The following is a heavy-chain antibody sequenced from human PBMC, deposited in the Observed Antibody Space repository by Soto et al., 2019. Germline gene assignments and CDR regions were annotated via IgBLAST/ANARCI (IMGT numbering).Heavy chain of an antibody. D-gene: IGHD6-19*01. CDR3: ARVDALPAGPPDAFDI. CDR2: INPNSGGT. V-gene: IGHV1-2*02. CDR1: GYTFTGYY. J-gene: IGHJ3*02. Sequence: QVQLVQSGAEVKKPGASVKVSCKASGYTFTGYYMHWVRQAPGQGLEWMGWINPNSGGTNYAQKFQGRVTITSDTSISTAYMGLSRLRSDDTAVYYCARVDALPAGPPDAFDIWGQGTMVTVSS.